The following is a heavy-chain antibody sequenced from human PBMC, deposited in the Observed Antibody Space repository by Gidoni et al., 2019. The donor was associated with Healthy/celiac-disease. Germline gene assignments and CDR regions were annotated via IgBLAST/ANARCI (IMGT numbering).Heavy chain of an antibody. D-gene: IGHD1-26*01. J-gene: IGHJ4*02. V-gene: IGHV3-21*01. Sequence: EVQLVASGGGLVKPGGSLSISCAASGFPFSSYIMNSVRQAPGKGLEWGESISSSSSYIYYADSVKGRFTISRDNAKNSLYLQMNSLRAEDTAVYYCARDLRRAIVGATEGDYWGQGTLVTVSS. CDR3: ARDLRRAIVGATEGDY. CDR2: ISSSSSYI. CDR1: GFPFSSYI.